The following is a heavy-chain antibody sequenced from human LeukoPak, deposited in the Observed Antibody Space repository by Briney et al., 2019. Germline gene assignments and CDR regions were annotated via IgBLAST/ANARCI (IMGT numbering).Heavy chain of an antibody. CDR3: ARDQKVGATPYFGMDV. CDR2: INPNSGGT. J-gene: IGHJ6*02. Sequence: ASVQFSCKASGYAFTCYYMHWVRQAPGQGREWMGWINPNSGGTNYAQKFQGRVTMTRDTSISTAYMELSRLRSDDTAVYYCARDQKVGATPYFGMDVWGQGTTVTVSS. D-gene: IGHD1-26*01. CDR1: GYAFTCYY. V-gene: IGHV1-2*02.